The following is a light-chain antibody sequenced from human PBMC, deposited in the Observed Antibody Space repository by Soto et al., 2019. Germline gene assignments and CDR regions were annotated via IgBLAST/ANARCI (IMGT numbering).Light chain of an antibody. V-gene: IGLV2-8*01. CDR2: EVT. CDR1: RDDVGGYNY. J-gene: IGLJ2*01. Sequence: QSVLTQRPSASGSPGQSVTISCAGTRDDVGGYNYVSWYQHHPDKAPKLLIYEVTKRPSGVPDRFSGSKSGNTAYLTVSGLRAEDEALYYCSSYVVSNVVFFGGGTKLTVL. CDR3: SSYVVSNVVF.